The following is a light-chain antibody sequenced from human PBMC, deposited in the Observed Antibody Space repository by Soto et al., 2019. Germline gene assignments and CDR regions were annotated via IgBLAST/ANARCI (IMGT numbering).Light chain of an antibody. CDR2: AAS. Sequence: DIQMTQSPSSLSASVGDRVTVTCRASQSISNYLNWYQQKPGKAPKVLIYAASTLQSGVPSRFSGSGSGTDFTLTFTSLQPEDFGTYFCQQTYITPYTFGRGTKLEIK. V-gene: IGKV1-39*01. CDR3: QQTYITPYT. J-gene: IGKJ2*01. CDR1: QSISNY.